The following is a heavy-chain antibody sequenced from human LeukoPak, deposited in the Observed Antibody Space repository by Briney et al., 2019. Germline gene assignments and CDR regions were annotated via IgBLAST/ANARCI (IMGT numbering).Heavy chain of an antibody. CDR2: INHSGST. D-gene: IGHD3-10*01. Sequence: SETLSLTCAVYGGSFSGYYWSWIRQPPGKGLEWIGEINHSGSTNYNPSLKSRVTISVDTSKNQFSLKLSSVTAADTAVYYRAGSITMVRGPFDYWGQGTLVTVSS. CDR1: GGSFSGYY. V-gene: IGHV4-34*01. J-gene: IGHJ4*02. CDR3: AGSITMVRGPFDY.